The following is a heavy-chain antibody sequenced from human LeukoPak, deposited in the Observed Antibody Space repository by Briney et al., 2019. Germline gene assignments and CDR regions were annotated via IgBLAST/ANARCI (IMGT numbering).Heavy chain of an antibody. Sequence: PGESLRLSCAASGFSFRNSWMAWVRQAPGKGLEWVALTNEDESAKYYVDSVKGRFTISRNNAKNSLFLQMNSLRDEDTAMYYCARGVNRAYDIWGHGTMVTVSS. CDR2: TNEDESAK. V-gene: IGHV3-7*01. CDR1: GFSFRNSW. CDR3: ARGVNRAYDI. J-gene: IGHJ3*02. D-gene: IGHD2-8*01.